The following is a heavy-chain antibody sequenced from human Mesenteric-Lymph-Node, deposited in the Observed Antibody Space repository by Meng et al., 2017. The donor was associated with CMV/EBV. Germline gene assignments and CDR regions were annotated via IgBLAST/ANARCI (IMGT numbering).Heavy chain of an antibody. V-gene: IGHV4-34*01. D-gene: IGHD3-10*01. CDR3: ARGFYTMVDS. CDR2: INHGGRT. Sequence: SETLSLTCAVSGGSFSGFYWNWIRQSPGKGLEWIGEINHGGRTHYNPSLKSRLTISADAPKNQFSLKLSSVTAADTAVYYCARGFYTMVDSWGPGTLVTVSS. CDR1: GGSFSGFY. J-gene: IGHJ5*02.